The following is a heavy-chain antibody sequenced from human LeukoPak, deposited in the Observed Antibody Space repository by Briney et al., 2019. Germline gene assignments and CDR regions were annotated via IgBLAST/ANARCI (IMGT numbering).Heavy chain of an antibody. CDR3: ASDSGSKKNWFDP. D-gene: IGHD5-12*01. J-gene: IGHJ5*02. V-gene: IGHV4-39*07. Sequence: SETLSLTCTVSGGSISSNSYYWGWFRQPPGKALEWIGSIHSSGSTYYNPSLKSRVTISLDTSKNHFSLNLSSVTAADTAVYYCASDSGSKKNWFDPWGQGTLVTVSS. CDR1: GGSISSNSYY. CDR2: IHSSGST.